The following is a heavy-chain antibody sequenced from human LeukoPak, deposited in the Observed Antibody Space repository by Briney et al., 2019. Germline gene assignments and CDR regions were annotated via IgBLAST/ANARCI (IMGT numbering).Heavy chain of an antibody. D-gene: IGHD6-13*01. Sequence: GGSLRLSCAASGFTFSNYGMHWVRQAPGKGREWVAVIWHDGSNNQYADSVKGRFTISRDTSKNTLYLQINKLRAEDTAVYYCACIAAADPFDYWGQGTLVTVSS. J-gene: IGHJ4*02. CDR2: IWHDGSNN. CDR3: ACIAAADPFDY. CDR1: GFTFSNYG. V-gene: IGHV3-33*01.